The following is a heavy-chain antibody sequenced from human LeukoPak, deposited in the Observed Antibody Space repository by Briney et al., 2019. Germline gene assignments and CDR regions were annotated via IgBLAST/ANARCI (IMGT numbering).Heavy chain of an antibody. CDR3: ALRSSASFYDSSCYGVVNDAFDI. CDR1: GGSISSSSYY. D-gene: IGHD3-22*01. J-gene: IGHJ3*02. Sequence: SETLSLTCTVSGGSISSSSYYWGWIRQPPGKGLEWIGSIYYSGSYYYNPSLKSLRAISVDTSKSQFSVQLISVTAADAAVYYGALRSSASFYDSSCYGVVNDAFDIWAERTVVTVS. V-gene: IGHV4-39*01. CDR2: IYYSGSY.